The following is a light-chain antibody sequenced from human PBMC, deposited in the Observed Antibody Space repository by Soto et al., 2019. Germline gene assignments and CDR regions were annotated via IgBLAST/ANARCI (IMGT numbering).Light chain of an antibody. CDR3: ASWDDSLRGPG. Sequence: QSVLTQPPSASATPGQRVTISCSGSSSNLGNNYVYWYQHLPGTAPKLLIDRDNKRPSGVPDRFSGSRSGTSASLAISGLRSEDEGDYYCASWDDSLRGPGFGGGTQVTVL. CDR2: RDN. CDR1: SSNLGNNY. V-gene: IGLV1-47*01. J-gene: IGLJ3*02.